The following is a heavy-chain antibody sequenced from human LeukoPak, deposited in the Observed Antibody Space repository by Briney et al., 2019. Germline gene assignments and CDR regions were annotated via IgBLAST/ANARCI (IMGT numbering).Heavy chain of an antibody. V-gene: IGHV4-59*12. D-gene: IGHD4-17*01. CDR2: IYYSGST. Sequence: SETLSLTCTVSGGSMSPYHWGWIWQPPGKGLEWTGYIYYSGSTNYNPSLKSRVTISVDTSKNQFSLKLSSVTAADTAVYYCASMTTVTKGYFDYWGQGTLVTVSS. CDR1: GGSMSPYH. CDR3: ASMTTVTKGYFDY. J-gene: IGHJ4*02.